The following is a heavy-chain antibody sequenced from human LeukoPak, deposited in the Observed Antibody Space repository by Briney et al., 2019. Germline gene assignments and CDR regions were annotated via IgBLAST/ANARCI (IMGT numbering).Heavy chain of an antibody. Sequence: SATLSLTCTVSGYSISSGYYWGWIRQPPGKRLEWVGSIYSSGNTYYNPTLKSRVTISVDTSKNQFSLNLTSVTAADAAVYYCARDLGYSGFDWAPWGQGTLVTVS. D-gene: IGHD5-12*01. CDR1: GYSISSGYY. CDR3: ARDLGYSGFDWAP. CDR2: IYSSGNT. J-gene: IGHJ5*02. V-gene: IGHV4-38-2*02.